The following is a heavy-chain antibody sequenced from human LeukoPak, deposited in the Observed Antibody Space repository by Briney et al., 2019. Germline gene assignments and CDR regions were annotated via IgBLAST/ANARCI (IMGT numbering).Heavy chain of an antibody. J-gene: IGHJ6*03. CDR3: ATFYYDSLYYYYMDV. CDR2: IRYDGSNK. Sequence: PGGSLRLSCAASGFTFSSYGMHWVRQAPGKGLEWVAFIRYDGSNKYYADSVKGRFTISRDNSKNTLYLQMNSLRAEDTAVYYCATFYYDSLYYYYMDVWGKGTTVTISS. D-gene: IGHD3-22*01. V-gene: IGHV3-30*02. CDR1: GFTFSSYG.